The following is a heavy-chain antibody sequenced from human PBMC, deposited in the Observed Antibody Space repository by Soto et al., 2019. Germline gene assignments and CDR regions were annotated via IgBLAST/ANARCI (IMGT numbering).Heavy chain of an antibody. CDR1: GGSISSGDYY. V-gene: IGHV4-30-4*01. Sequence: PSETLSLTCTVSGGSISSGDYYWSWIRQPPGKGLEWIGYIYYSGSTYYNPSLKSRVTISVDTSKNQFSLKLSSVTAAETAVYYCARAQGSGFLVSWGQGTLVTVSS. D-gene: IGHD3-10*01. CDR3: ARAQGSGFLVS. CDR2: IYYSGST. J-gene: IGHJ4*02.